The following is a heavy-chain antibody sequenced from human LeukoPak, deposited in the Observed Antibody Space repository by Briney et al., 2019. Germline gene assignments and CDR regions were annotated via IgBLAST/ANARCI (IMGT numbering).Heavy chain of an antibody. CDR1: GFTFSNYP. V-gene: IGHV3-30*04. CDR2: ISSDGDAI. CDR3: ARDRTKAFRSGWWGLFDS. J-gene: IGHJ4*02. Sequence: PGRSLRLSCAASGFTFSNYPMHWVRQAPGKGLEWLAVISSDGDAIYYADSMKGRFTISRDNSKNTLYLQMNSLRTEDTSVYYCARDRTKAFRSGWWGLFDSWGQGTLVTVSS. D-gene: IGHD6-19*01.